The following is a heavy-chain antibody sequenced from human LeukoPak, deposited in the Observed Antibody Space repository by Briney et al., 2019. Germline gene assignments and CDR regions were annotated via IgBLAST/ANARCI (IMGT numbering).Heavy chain of an antibody. V-gene: IGHV3-48*01. CDR2: ISAFSSTI. Sequence: GGSLRLSCAASKFTFINFSMNWVRQAPGKRPEWVSFISAFSSTIYYADSVKGRFTISRDDGTNSLFLQMNSLRAEDTAIYYCARTPTAGLPYYFDYWGQGALVTVSS. J-gene: IGHJ4*02. D-gene: IGHD2-15*01. CDR1: KFTFINFS. CDR3: ARTPTAGLPYYFDY.